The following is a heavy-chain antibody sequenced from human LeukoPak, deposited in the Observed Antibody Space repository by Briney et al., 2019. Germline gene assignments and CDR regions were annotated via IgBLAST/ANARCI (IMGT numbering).Heavy chain of an antibody. V-gene: IGHV3-64*01. J-gene: IGHJ4*02. CDR2: ISSNGGST. Sequence: GRSLRLSCAASGFTFSSYGMHWVRQAPGKGLEYVSAISSNGGSTYYANSVKGRFTISRDNSKNTLYLQMGSLRAEDMAVYYCAREGPGDYWGQGTLVTVSS. CDR1: GFTFSSYG. CDR3: AREGPGDY.